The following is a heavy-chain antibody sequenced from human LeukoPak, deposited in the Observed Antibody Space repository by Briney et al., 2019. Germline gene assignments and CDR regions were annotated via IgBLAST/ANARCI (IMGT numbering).Heavy chain of an antibody. Sequence: SETLSLTCAVYGGSFSGYYWSWIRQPPGKGLEWIGEINHSGSTNYNPSLKSRVTISVDTSKNQFSLKLSSVTAADTAAYYCARGSLLYYYYGMDVWGQGTTVTVSS. V-gene: IGHV4-34*01. CDR2: INHSGST. J-gene: IGHJ6*02. CDR1: GGSFSGYY. D-gene: IGHD1-26*01. CDR3: ARGSLLYYYYGMDV.